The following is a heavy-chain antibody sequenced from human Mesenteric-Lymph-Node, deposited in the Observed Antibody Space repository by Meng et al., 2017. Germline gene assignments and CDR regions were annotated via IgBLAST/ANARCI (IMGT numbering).Heavy chain of an antibody. Sequence: QVPVVKSGAGVKKPGSSGKVSCKASGGTFSSYAISWVRQAPGQGLEWMGGIIPIFGTANYAQKFQGRVTITADKSTSTAYMELSSLRSEDTAVYYCARSHVLRFLEWLTLDYWGQGTLVTVSS. CDR2: IIPIFGTA. J-gene: IGHJ4*02. D-gene: IGHD3-3*01. CDR1: GGTFSSYA. V-gene: IGHV1-69*06. CDR3: ARSHVLRFLEWLTLDY.